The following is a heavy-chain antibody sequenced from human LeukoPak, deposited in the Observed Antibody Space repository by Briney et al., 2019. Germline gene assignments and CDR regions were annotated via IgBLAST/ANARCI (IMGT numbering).Heavy chain of an antibody. Sequence: ASVKVSCKASGGTFSSYAISWVRQAPGQGLEWMGRIIPILGIANYAQKFQGRVTITADKSTSTAYMELSSLRSEDTAVYYCAAVILLYLGELSNWFDPWGQGTLVTVSS. CDR3: AAVILLYLGELSNWFDP. CDR2: IIPILGIA. J-gene: IGHJ5*02. V-gene: IGHV1-69*04. CDR1: GGTFSSYA. D-gene: IGHD3-10*01.